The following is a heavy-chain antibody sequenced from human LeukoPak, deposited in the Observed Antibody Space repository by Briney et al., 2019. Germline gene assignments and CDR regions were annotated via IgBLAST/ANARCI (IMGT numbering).Heavy chain of an antibody. D-gene: IGHD3-3*01. Sequence: GGSLRLSCAASGFTFSTYSMDWVRQAPGKGLEWVSYISSSSNTIYYADSVKGRFTISRDNAKNSLYLQMNSLRDEDTAVYYCAKPPYDFWSGYSATQVDYWGQGTLVTVSS. J-gene: IGHJ4*02. V-gene: IGHV3-48*02. CDR3: AKPPYDFWSGYSATQVDY. CDR2: ISSSSNTI. CDR1: GFTFSTYS.